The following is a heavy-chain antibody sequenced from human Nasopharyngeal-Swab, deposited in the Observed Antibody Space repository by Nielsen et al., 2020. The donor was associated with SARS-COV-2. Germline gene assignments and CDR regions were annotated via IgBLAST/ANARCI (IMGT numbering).Heavy chain of an antibody. J-gene: IGHJ4*02. D-gene: IGHD5-24*01. Sequence: QAPGQGLEWMGWINTNTGNPTYAQGFTGRFVFSLDISVTTSYLQISSLKAEDTAVYYCARTRDVYKYAFDSWGQGTLVTVSS. CDR3: ARTRDVYKYAFDS. V-gene: IGHV7-4-1*02. CDR2: INTNTGNP.